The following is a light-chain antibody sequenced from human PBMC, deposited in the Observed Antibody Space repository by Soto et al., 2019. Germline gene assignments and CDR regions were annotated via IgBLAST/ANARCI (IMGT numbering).Light chain of an antibody. Sequence: QSVLTQPPSTSRTPGQRVTISCSGSSSDIGSNAVYWYQQLPGTAPKLLIYRNNQWPSGVPDRFSGTKSGTSASLAISGLRSEDEADYYCAAWNDGLSGFVFGTGTKVTVL. V-gene: IGLV1-47*01. CDR2: RNN. CDR3: AAWNDGLSGFV. J-gene: IGLJ1*01. CDR1: SSDIGSNA.